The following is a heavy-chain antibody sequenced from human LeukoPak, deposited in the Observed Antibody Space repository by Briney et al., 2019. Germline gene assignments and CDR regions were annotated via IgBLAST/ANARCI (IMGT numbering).Heavy chain of an antibody. J-gene: IGHJ5*02. CDR1: GYIFTGYY. CDR3: ARDATPSIVVVPAASFDP. CDR2: INPNSGDT. D-gene: IGHD2-2*01. Sequence: GASVKVSCKASGYIFTGYYMHWVRQAPGQGLEWMGWINPNSGDTNYAQKFQGRVTMTRDTSISTAYMELSRLRSDDTAVYYCARDATPSIVVVPAASFDPWGQGTLVTVSS. V-gene: IGHV1-2*02.